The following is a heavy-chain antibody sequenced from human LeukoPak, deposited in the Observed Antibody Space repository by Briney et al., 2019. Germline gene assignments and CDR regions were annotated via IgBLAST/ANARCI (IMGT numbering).Heavy chain of an antibody. CDR1: GFTFSDYY. V-gene: IGHV3-11*04. CDR2: ISSSGSTI. D-gene: IGHD3-16*01. J-gene: IGHJ4*02. CDR3: ATTNSRRKGIMISFGGVIDY. Sequence: PGGSLRLSCAASGFTFSDYYMSWIRQAPGKGLEWVSYISSSGSTIYYADSVKGRFTISRDNAKNSLFLQMNSLRAEDTAVYYCATTNSRRKGIMISFGGVIDYWGQGTLVTVSS.